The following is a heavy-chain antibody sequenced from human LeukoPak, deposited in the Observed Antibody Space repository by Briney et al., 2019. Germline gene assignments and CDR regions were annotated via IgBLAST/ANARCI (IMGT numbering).Heavy chain of an antibody. V-gene: IGHV3-23*01. J-gene: IGHJ5*02. Sequence: ETLSLTCAVYGGSFSGYYWSWVRQAPGKGLEWVSCISGSGGGTYYADSVKGRFIVSRDNSKNTLYLQMNSLRAEDTAVYYCAKDRGDNGDRLRFDPWGQGTLVTVSS. CDR1: GGSFSGYY. CDR2: ISGSGGGT. CDR3: AKDRGDNGDRLRFDP. D-gene: IGHD4-17*01.